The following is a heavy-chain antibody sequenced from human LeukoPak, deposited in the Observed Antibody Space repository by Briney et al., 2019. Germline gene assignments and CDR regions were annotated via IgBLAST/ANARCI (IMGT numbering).Heavy chain of an antibody. Sequence: GASVKVSCKASGYTFTSYGISWVRQAPGQGLEWMGWISAYNGNTNYAQKLQGRVTMTTDTSTSTAYMELRSLRSDDTAVYYCARESTPEPIVVVPAAMSYWGQGTLVTVSP. CDR1: GYTFTSYG. D-gene: IGHD2-2*01. CDR3: ARESTPEPIVVVPAAMSY. CDR2: ISAYNGNT. V-gene: IGHV1-18*04. J-gene: IGHJ4*02.